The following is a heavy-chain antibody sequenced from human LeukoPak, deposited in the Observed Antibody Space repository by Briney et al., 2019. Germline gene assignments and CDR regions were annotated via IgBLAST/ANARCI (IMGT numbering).Heavy chain of an antibody. Sequence: GGSLRLSCAASGFTFSSYAMGWVRQAPGKGLEWVSGISGSGGSTYYADSVKGRFTISRDNSKNTLYLQMNSLRAEDTAVYYCTKGTIWLPFDYWGQGTLVTVSS. CDR2: ISGSGGST. V-gene: IGHV3-23*01. J-gene: IGHJ4*02. CDR1: GFTFSSYA. CDR3: TKGTIWLPFDY. D-gene: IGHD5-18*01.